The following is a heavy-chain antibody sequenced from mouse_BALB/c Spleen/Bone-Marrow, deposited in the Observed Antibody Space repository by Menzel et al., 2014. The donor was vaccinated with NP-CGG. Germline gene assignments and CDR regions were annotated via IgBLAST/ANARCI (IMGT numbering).Heavy chain of an antibody. CDR2: INPGIGGT. CDR3: ARFTRDY. J-gene: IGHJ2*01. CDR1: GYAFTNYL. V-gene: IGHV1-54*01. Sequence: VNVVESGDDLVRPGTSVKVSCKASGYAFTNYLIEWFKQRPGQGLEWIGRINPGIGGTTYNAKFKGKATLTADKSSTTAYMQLNSLTSDDSAVYFCARFTRDYWGQGTTLTVSS.